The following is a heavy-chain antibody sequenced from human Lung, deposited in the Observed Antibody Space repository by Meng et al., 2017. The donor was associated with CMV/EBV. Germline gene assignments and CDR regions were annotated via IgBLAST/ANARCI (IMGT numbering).Heavy chain of an antibody. CDR1: GGPINSYY. V-gene: IGHV4-59*01. D-gene: IGHD2-21*01. J-gene: IGHJ4*02. CDR2: FYYRGNS. CDR3: ARGSYLAVEG. Sequence: GPGMVKHSETRSLTCTVSGGPINSYYWSWIRQPPGQGLEWLGYFYYRGNSNYNPSLKSRVTISVDTSKNLFSLNLTSVTAADAALYYCARGSYLAVEGWGLGTLVTVSS.